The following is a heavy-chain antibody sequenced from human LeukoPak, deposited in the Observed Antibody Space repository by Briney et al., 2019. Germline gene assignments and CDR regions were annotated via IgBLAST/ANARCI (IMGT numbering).Heavy chain of an antibody. V-gene: IGHV4-59*08. CDR1: GGSISGYY. J-gene: IGHJ2*01. CDR2: VYSSGTT. CDR3: ARINCYFDL. Sequence: SETLSLTCTVSGGSISGYYWNWIRQTPGKGLEWIGYVYSSGTTKYNAALKRRVTISVDTSKNQFSLKMNSVTAADTAVYYCARINCYFDLWGRGTLVTVSS.